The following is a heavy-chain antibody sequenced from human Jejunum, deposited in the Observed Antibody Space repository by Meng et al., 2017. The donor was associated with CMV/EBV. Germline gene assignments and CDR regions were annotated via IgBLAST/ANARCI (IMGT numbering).Heavy chain of an antibody. Sequence: HYWSWVRQPSGKGLEWIAYVSYNGSTNYNPSLKGRVSISSDAAKNQFSLRLTSATTADTAVYYCARGIFDSWSALYFFFGYWGQGTLVTVSS. CDR1: HY. CDR3: ARGIFDSWSALYFFFGY. CDR2: VSYNGST. D-gene: IGHD3-3*01. J-gene: IGHJ4*02. V-gene: IGHV4-59*11.